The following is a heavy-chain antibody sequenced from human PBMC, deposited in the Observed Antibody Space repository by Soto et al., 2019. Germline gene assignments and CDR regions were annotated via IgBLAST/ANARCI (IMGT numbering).Heavy chain of an antibody. Sequence: EVQLVESGGGLVQPGGSLRLSCAASGFILSDHYMDWVRQAPGKGLEWVGRSRNKANSYTTEYVASVKGRFTISRDESKNSLCLQMNSLRTEDTAVYYCARAAPPFRNWGQGTLVTVSS. CDR2: SRNKANSYTT. V-gene: IGHV3-72*01. CDR1: GFILSDHY. CDR3: ARAAPPFRN. J-gene: IGHJ1*01. D-gene: IGHD6-25*01.